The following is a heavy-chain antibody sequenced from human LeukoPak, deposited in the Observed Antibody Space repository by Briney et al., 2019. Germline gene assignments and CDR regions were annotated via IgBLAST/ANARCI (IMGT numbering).Heavy chain of an antibody. Sequence: GGSLRLSCAASGFTFSDYILDWVCQAPGKGLEWIGRIRRKRNGYTTEFAASVKGRFTISRDDSEKSMYLHMNNVKTEDTAVYYCSREGAQGDQSAFHVWGQGTMVTVSS. V-gene: IGHV3-72*01. CDR1: GFTFSDYI. J-gene: IGHJ3*01. CDR3: SREGAQGDQSAFHV. CDR2: IRRKRNGYTT. D-gene: IGHD2-21*01.